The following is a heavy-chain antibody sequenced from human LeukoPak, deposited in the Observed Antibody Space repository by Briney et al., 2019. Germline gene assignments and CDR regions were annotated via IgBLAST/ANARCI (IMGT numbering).Heavy chain of an antibody. D-gene: IGHD2-2*01. CDR2: IWYDGSNK. Sequence: GRSLRLSCAASGFTFSSYGMHWVRQAPGKGLEWVAVIWYDGSNKYYADSVKGRFTISRDNSKNTLYLQMNSLRAEDTAVYYYARATSWTHYYFDYWGQGTLVSVSS. J-gene: IGHJ4*02. V-gene: IGHV3-33*01. CDR1: GFTFSSYG. CDR3: ARATSWTHYYFDY.